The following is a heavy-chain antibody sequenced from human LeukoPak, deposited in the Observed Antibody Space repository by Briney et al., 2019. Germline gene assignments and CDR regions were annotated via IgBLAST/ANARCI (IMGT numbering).Heavy chain of an antibody. CDR1: GFTFSSYS. CDR2: ISSSSSTI. CDR3: AMGRADYGMDV. J-gene: IGHJ6*02. Sequence: GGSLRLSCAASGFTFSSYSMNWVRQAPGKGLEWVSYISSSSSTIYYADSVKGRFTISRDNAKNSLYLQMNSLRAEDTAVYYCAMGRADYGMDVWGQGTTVTVSS. D-gene: IGHD3-10*01. V-gene: IGHV3-48*04.